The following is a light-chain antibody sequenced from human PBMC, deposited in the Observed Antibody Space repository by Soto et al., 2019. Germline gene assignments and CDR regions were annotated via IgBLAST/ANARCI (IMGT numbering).Light chain of an antibody. CDR1: TGAVTSGYY. V-gene: IGLV7-43*01. CDR3: LLYYGGAEFWV. CDR2: NIN. Sequence: QAVVTQEPSLTVSPGGTVTLTCASSTGAVTSGYYPNWFQQKTGQAPRALIYNINNKHSWTPARFSGSLLGDKAALTLSGVQPEDEAEYYCLLYYGGAEFWVFGGGTKLTVL. J-gene: IGLJ3*02.